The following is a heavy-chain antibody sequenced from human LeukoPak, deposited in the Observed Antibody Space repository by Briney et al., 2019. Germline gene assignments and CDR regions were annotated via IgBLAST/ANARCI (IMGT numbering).Heavy chain of an antibody. CDR2: ISAYNGNT. Sequence: ASVKVSFKASGYIFTSYGISWVRQAPGQGLEWMGWISAYNGNTNYAQKLQGRVTMTTDTSTSIVYMELRSLKSDDTAVYYCARVGTDYGGNSRTFDYWGQGTLVTVSS. J-gene: IGHJ4*02. CDR3: ARVGTDYGGNSRTFDY. CDR1: GYIFTSYG. V-gene: IGHV1-18*01. D-gene: IGHD4-23*01.